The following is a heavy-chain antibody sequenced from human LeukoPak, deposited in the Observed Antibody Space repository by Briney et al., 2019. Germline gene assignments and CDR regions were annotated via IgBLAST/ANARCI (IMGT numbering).Heavy chain of an antibody. CDR2: INPKRGNT. V-gene: IGHV1-8*01. Sequence: AAVKVSSKASGYTFTSYDINWVRQATGQGVGWMGWINPKRGNTDAAQNFQGRVTMTRNSTMTTAYMELRSLRSADTAESYCARRHGRSSDGSCSYPDYWGQGTLVTVSS. D-gene: IGHD2-15*01. CDR1: GYTFTSYD. J-gene: IGHJ4*02. CDR3: ARRHGRSSDGSCSYPDY.